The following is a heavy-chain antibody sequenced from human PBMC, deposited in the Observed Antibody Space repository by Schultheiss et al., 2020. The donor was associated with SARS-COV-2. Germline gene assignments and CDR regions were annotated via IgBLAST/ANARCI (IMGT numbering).Heavy chain of an antibody. CDR2: ISGSGGST. V-gene: IGHV3-23*01. D-gene: IGHD2-15*01. Sequence: GGSLRLSCAASGFTFSSYAMSWVRQAPGKGLEWVSAISGSGGSTYYADSVKGRFTISRDNAKNSLYLQMNSLRAEDTAVYYCAKDDCSGGTCYPDYWGQGTLVTVSS. CDR1: GFTFSSYA. J-gene: IGHJ4*02. CDR3: AKDDCSGGTCYPDY.